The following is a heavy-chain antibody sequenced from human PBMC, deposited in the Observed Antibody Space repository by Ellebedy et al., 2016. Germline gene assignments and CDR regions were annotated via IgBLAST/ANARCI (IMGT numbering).Heavy chain of an antibody. Sequence: ASVKVSCXASGYTFTSYDINWVRQATGQGLEWMGWMNPNSGNTGYAQKFQGRVTMTRNTSISTAYMELSSLRSEDTAVYYCARSGVVIAMRGYNWFNPWGQGTLVTVSS. CDR2: MNPNSGNT. D-gene: IGHD2-21*01. CDR1: GYTFTSYD. J-gene: IGHJ5*02. V-gene: IGHV1-8*01. CDR3: ARSGVVIAMRGYNWFNP.